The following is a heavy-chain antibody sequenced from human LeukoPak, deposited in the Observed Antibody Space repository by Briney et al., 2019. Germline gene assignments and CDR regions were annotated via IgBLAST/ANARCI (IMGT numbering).Heavy chain of an antibody. V-gene: IGHV4-39*01. Sequence: SETLSLTCTVSGGSISSSSHYWGWIRQPPGKGLEWIGSMFYSGGTYYNPSLKSRVTISIDTSKNQFSLKLNSVTAADTTVYYCARLVRYCSSDSCYPFDYWGQGTLVTVSS. D-gene: IGHD2-2*01. CDR3: ARLVRYCSSDSCYPFDY. CDR1: GGSISSSSHY. CDR2: MFYSGGT. J-gene: IGHJ4*02.